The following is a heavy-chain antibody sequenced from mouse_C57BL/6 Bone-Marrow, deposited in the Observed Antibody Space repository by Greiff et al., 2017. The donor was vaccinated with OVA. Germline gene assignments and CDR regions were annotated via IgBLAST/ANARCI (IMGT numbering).Heavy chain of an antibody. V-gene: IGHV12-3*01. CDR3: AGDSSYYYGSYYYAMDY. J-gene: IGHJ4*01. CDR2: ITHSGET. Sequence: VQLQESGPGLVKPSQSLFLTCSITGFPITSGYYWIWIRQSPGKPLEWMGYITHSGETFYNPSLQSPISITRETSKNQFFLQLNSVTTEDTAMYYCAGDSSYYYGSYYYAMDYWGQGTSVTVSS. D-gene: IGHD1-1*01. CDR1: GFPITSGYY.